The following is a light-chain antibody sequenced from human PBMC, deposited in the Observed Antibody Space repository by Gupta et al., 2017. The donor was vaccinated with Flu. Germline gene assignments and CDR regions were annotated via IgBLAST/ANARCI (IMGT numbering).Light chain of an antibody. CDR3: AAWDDRLSGL. CDR1: STNIGSNT. CDR2: GSN. V-gene: IGLV1-44*01. Sequence: QPALTQPPSVSGPPGQRVTISCSGSSTNIGSNTVNWYQQLPGTAPKLLIYGSNQRPSGVPDRFSGSTSGTSASLAISGLQSEDEADYYCAAWDDRLSGLFGGGTKLTV. J-gene: IGLJ2*01.